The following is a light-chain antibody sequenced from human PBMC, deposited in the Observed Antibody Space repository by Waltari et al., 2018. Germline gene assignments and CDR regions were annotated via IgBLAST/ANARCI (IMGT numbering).Light chain of an antibody. CDR1: QRVKNN. V-gene: IGKV1-5*03. CDR2: KXS. Sequence: IQVTQSPSGPYASVGEKVTITCRASQRVKNNLAWYQQAPGKSPTPHDTKXSRLESGAPSXFSGSGYGTEFTLTISXLQPDDFATYYCQEYDSLPVTFGGGTKVEI. CDR3: QEYDSLPVT. J-gene: IGKJ4*01.